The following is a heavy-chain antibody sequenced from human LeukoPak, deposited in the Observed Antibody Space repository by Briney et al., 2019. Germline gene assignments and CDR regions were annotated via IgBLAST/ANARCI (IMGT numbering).Heavy chain of an antibody. CDR2: INSGGDYK. Sequence: PGGSLRLSCASSGFTFNPFNMNWFRQAPGKGLEWVSSINSGGDYKYYADSVKGRFTTSRDNAKNSLSLQLNTLRVEDTAIYYCARGHYDVLASSYKWTPDYWGQGTLVTVSS. V-gene: IGHV3-21*01. CDR3: ARGHYDVLASSYKWTPDY. D-gene: IGHD3-9*01. J-gene: IGHJ4*02. CDR1: GFTFNPFN.